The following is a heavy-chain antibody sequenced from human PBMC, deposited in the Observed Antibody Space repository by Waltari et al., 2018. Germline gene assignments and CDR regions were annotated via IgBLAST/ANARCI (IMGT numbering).Heavy chain of an antibody. CDR3: ARVLYSSYYH. V-gene: IGHV3-7*02. J-gene: IGHJ4*02. D-gene: IGHD6-6*01. Sequence: EVQLVESGGGLVQPGGSLRLSCAASGFTFSSYWMSWVRQAPGKGLEWVTNIKQDGSEKYYVDSVKGRFTVSRDNAKNLLYLQMNSLRAEDTAVYYCARVLYSSYYHWGQGTLVTVSS. CDR2: IKQDGSEK. CDR1: GFTFSSYW.